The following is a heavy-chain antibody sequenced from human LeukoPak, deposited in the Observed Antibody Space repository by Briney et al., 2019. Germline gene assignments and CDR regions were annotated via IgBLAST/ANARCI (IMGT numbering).Heavy chain of an antibody. CDR3: ARDQSGSSSSVPDWFDP. Sequence: SETLSLTCTVSGDSISSGVHYWSWVRQPPGKGLEWIGYISHTGITDYNSSLKSRVTISLDRSKNQFSLKLASVTAADTAVYYCARDQSGSSSSVPDWFDPWGQGTLVTVSS. J-gene: IGHJ5*02. V-gene: IGHV4-30-2*01. CDR2: ISHTGIT. D-gene: IGHD6-13*01. CDR1: GDSISSGVHY.